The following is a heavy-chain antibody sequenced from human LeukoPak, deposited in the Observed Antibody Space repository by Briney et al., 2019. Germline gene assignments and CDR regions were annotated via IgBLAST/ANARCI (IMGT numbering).Heavy chain of an antibody. CDR3: ASGFLDDFWSGHF. CDR1: GFSFSTHW. Sequence: GGSLRLSCAASGFSFSTHWMSGVRLAPGKGPEWVANIKYDGSEKYYVDSVKGRFTISRDNAKNSLYLHMNSLRAEDTAVYYCASGFLDDFWSGHFWGQGTLVTVSS. V-gene: IGHV3-7*01. J-gene: IGHJ4*02. D-gene: IGHD3-3*01. CDR2: IKYDGSEK.